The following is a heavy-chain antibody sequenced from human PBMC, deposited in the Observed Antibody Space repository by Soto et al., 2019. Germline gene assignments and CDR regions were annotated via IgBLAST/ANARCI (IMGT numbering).Heavy chain of an antibody. Sequence: SETLSLTCAFSGASITSGGYSWRWLRPPPGKGLEWIGYIYHSGSSYYNPSLKSRVTISADPSKNQLSLKLSHVNAADRAVYYCARVARGLVPSGYYFENWGQGHLGIV. D-gene: IGHD3-10*01. CDR2: IYHSGSS. V-gene: IGHV4-30-2*01. CDR3: ARVARGLVPSGYYFEN. J-gene: IGHJ4*02. CDR1: GASITSGGYS.